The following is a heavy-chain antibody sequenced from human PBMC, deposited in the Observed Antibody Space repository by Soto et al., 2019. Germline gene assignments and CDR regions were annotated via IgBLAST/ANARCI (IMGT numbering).Heavy chain of an antibody. CDR2: IGTAGDT. D-gene: IGHD3-22*01. Sequence: GGSLRLSCAASGFTFSSYDMHWVRQATGKGLEWVSAIGTAGDTYYPGSVKGRFTISRENAKNSLYLQMNSLRAEDTAVYYCARVPTYYYDSSGYYWGPFFDYWGQGTLVTVSS. V-gene: IGHV3-13*01. CDR1: GFTFSSYD. CDR3: ARVPTYYYDSSGYYWGPFFDY. J-gene: IGHJ4*02.